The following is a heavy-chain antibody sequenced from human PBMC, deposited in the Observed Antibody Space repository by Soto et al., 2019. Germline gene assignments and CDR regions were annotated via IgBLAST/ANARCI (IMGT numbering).Heavy chain of an antibody. Sequence: SETLSLTCTVSGCSISSGGYYWSWIRQHPGKGLEWIGYIYYSGSTYYNPSLKSRATMSLDKSKNSFSLNLTSVTAADTAVYYCANSGPLYSAVTSRDHWGPGVLVTVSS. J-gene: IGHJ4*02. CDR2: IYYSGST. D-gene: IGHD1-26*01. CDR1: GCSISSGGYY. V-gene: IGHV4-31*03. CDR3: ANSGPLYSAVTSRDH.